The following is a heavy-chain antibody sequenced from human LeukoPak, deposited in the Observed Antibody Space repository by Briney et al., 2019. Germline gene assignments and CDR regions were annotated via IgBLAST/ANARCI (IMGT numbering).Heavy chain of an antibody. V-gene: IGHV3-64*01. D-gene: IGHD3-22*01. CDR2: ISSNGGST. J-gene: IGHJ4*02. CDR3: ARNYYDSRGSYSFVAY. Sequence: GGSLRLSCAASGFTFSRYAMHWVRQAPGKGLEYVSTISSNGGSTYYANSVKGRFTISRDNSKNTLYLQMGSLRAEDMAVYYCARNYYDSRGSYSFVAYWGQGTLVTVSS. CDR1: GFTFSRYA.